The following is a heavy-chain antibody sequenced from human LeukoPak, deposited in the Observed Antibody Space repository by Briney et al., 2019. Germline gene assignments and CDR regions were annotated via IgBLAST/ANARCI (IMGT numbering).Heavy chain of an antibody. V-gene: IGHV4-59*12. CDR3: ARGYTRASYLDC. D-gene: IGHD1-26*01. CDR2: IYYSGTT. Sequence: SETLSLTCTVSGGSISSYYWSWIRQPPGKGLEWIGYIYYSGTTNYNPSLKSRVTLSVDTSKNQFSLKLRSVTAADTAVFYCARGYTRASYLDCWGQGTLVTVSP. CDR1: GGSISSYY. J-gene: IGHJ4*02.